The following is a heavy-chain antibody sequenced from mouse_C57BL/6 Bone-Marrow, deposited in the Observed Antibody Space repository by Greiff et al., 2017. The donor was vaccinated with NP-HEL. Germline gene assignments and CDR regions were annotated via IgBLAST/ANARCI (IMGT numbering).Heavy chain of an antibody. CDR2: INYDGSST. Sequence: EVKLMESEGGLVQPGSSMKLSCTASGFTFSDYYMAWVRQVPEKGLEWVANINYDGSSTYYLDSLKSRFIISRDNAKNILYLQMSSLKSEDTATYYCARLDYAFAYWGQGTLVTVSA. D-gene: IGHD2-4*01. V-gene: IGHV5-16*01. J-gene: IGHJ3*01. CDR1: GFTFSDYY. CDR3: ARLDYAFAY.